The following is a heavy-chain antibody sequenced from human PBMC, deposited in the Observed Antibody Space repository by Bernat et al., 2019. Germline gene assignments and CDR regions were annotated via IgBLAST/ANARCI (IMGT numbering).Heavy chain of an antibody. D-gene: IGHD6-13*01. V-gene: IGHV1-69*01. CDR1: GGTFSSYA. CDR2: IIPISGTA. Sequence: QVQLVQSGAEVKKPGSSVKVSCKASGGTFSSYAISWVRQAPGQGLEWMGGIIPISGTANYAQKFQGRVTITADESTSTAYMELSSLRSEDTAVYYCARGDSSSYYYYYYYMDVWGKGTTVTVSS. J-gene: IGHJ6*03. CDR3: ARGDSSSYYYYYYYMDV.